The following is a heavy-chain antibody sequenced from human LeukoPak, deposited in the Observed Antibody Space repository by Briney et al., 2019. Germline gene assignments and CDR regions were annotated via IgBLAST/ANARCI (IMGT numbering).Heavy chain of an antibody. CDR2: VYYDGTS. D-gene: IGHD5-24*01. CDR3: VRHVSTNTGYFDS. CDR1: GGSINSHSYY. J-gene: IGHJ4*02. V-gene: IGHV4-39*01. Sequence: SETLPLTCTVSGGSINSHSYYWGWIRQPPGKGLEWIGSVYYDGTSYSNPSFKSRVGVFVDTSRDQFSLDLDFVTAADTALHYCVRHVSTNTGYFDSCGQGTLVSVSS.